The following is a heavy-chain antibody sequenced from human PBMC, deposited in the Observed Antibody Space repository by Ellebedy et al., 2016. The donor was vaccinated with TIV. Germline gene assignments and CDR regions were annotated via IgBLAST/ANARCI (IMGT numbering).Heavy chain of an antibody. Sequence: PGGSLRLSCAASGFTFSSYAMSCVRQAPGKGLEWVSSISGSGGSTYYADSVKGRFTISRDNSKNTLYLQMNSLRAEDTAVYYCAKDYSGLRGLDVWGQGTTVTVSS. CDR3: AKDYSGLRGLDV. CDR2: ISGSGGST. D-gene: IGHD5-12*01. CDR1: GFTFSSYA. V-gene: IGHV3-23*01. J-gene: IGHJ6*02.